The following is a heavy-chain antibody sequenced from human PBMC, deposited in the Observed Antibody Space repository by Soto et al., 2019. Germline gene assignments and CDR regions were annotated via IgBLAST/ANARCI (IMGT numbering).Heavy chain of an antibody. Sequence: SVNVSCKASGGTFSSYAISWVRQAPGEGLEWMGAITPIFGRTANYAQRLQGRVTITADDSTNTAYMELSSLRSEDTAVYYCARVRSKTTTLYYFDYWGQGTPVTVSS. D-gene: IGHD4-4*01. CDR3: ARVRSKTTTLYYFDY. V-gene: IGHV1-69*13. J-gene: IGHJ4*02. CDR1: GGTFSSYA. CDR2: ITPIFGRTA.